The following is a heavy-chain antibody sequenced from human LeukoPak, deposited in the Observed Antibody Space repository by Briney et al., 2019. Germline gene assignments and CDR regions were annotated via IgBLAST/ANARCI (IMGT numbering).Heavy chain of an antibody. CDR2: IIPIFGTA. CDR1: GGTFSSYA. V-gene: IGHV1-69*05. J-gene: IGHJ4*02. Sequence: SVEVSCKASGGTFSSYAISWVRQAPGQGLEWMGGIIPIFGTANYAQKFQGRVTITTDESTSTAYMELSSLRSEDTAVYYCARVTRGGSSALDYFDYRGQGTLVTVSS. CDR3: ARVTRGGSSALDYFDY. D-gene: IGHD6-6*01.